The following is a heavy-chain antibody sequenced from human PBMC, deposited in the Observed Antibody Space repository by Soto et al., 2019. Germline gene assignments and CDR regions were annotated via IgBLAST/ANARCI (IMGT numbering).Heavy chain of an antibody. CDR2: INHSGST. J-gene: IGHJ5*02. Sequence: SETLSLTCAVYGGSFSGYYWSWIRQPPGKGLEWIGEINHSGSTNYNPSLKSRVTISVDTSKNQFSLKLSSVTAADTAVYYCARRVGTARITIFPWFDPWGQGTLVTVSS. CDR3: ARRVGTARITIFPWFDP. D-gene: IGHD3-9*01. CDR1: GGSFSGYY. V-gene: IGHV4-34*01.